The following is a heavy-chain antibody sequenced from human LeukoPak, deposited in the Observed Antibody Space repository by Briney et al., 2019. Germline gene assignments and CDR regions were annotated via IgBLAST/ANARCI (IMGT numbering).Heavy chain of an antibody. CDR1: GGSFNNYY. CDR2: INHSGTT. CDR3: AREGSYLGSGSPPLDY. V-gene: IGHV4-34*01. J-gene: IGHJ4*02. Sequence: KPSETLSLTCAVYGGSFNNYYWSGIRQAPGKGLQWIGEINHSGTTNYNPSLKSRVTMSVDTSKSQISLKMNSVTAADTAVYYCAREGSYLGSGSPPLDYWGQGTLVTVSS. D-gene: IGHD3-10*01.